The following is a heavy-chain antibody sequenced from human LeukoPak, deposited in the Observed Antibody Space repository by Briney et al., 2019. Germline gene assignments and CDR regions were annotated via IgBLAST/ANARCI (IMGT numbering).Heavy chain of an antibody. Sequence: PGGSLRLSCAASGFTFSSYGMHWVRQAPGKGLEWVAFIRYDGSNKYYADSVKGRFTISRDNAKKSLYLQMNSLRAEDTAIYYCATHHDSSPYFYPNWGQGTLVTVSS. CDR1: GFTFSSYG. V-gene: IGHV3-30*02. CDR2: IRYDGSNK. D-gene: IGHD3-22*01. J-gene: IGHJ4*02. CDR3: ATHHDSSPYFYPN.